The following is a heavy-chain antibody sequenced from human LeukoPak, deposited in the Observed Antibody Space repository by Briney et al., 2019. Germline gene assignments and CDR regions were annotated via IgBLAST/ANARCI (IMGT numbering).Heavy chain of an antibody. V-gene: IGHV4-39*01. J-gene: IGHJ4*02. CDR1: GGSISSSRYS. CDR3: AAQDYYDSSGYYYSSLGVDY. CDR2: IYYSGST. Sequence: KPSETLSLTCTVSGGSISSSRYSWGWIRQPPGKGLEWIGSIYYSGSTYYNPSLKSRVTISVDTSKNQFSLKLSSVTAADTAVYYCAAQDYYDSSGYYYSSLGVDYWGQGTLVTVSS. D-gene: IGHD3-22*01.